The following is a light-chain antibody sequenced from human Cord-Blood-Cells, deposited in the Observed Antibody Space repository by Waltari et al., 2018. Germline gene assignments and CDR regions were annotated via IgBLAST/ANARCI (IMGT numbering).Light chain of an antibody. CDR1: QRVSSY. CDR3: QQRST. V-gene: IGKV3-11*01. CDR2: DAS. Sequence: IVLTQSPATLSLSPGERATLACRASQRVSSYLARYQQKPGQAPRLLIYDASNRATGIPARFSGSGSGTDFTLTISSLEPEDFAVYYCQQRSTFGQGTRLEIK. J-gene: IGKJ5*01.